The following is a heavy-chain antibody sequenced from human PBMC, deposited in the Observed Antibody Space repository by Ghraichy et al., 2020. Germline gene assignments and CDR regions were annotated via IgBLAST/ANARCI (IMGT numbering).Heavy chain of an antibody. Sequence: GGSLRLSCAASGFTFSSYAMSWVRQAPGKGLEWVSAISGSGGSTYYADSVKGRFTISRDNSKNTLYLQMNSLRAEDTAVYYCAKGLQLWLPTEQNFDYWGQGTLVTVSS. CDR2: ISGSGGST. CDR3: AKGLQLWLPTEQNFDY. CDR1: GFTFSSYA. D-gene: IGHD5-18*01. J-gene: IGHJ4*02. V-gene: IGHV3-23*01.